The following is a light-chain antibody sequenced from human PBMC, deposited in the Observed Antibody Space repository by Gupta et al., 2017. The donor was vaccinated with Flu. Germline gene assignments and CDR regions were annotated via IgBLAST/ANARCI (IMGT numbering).Light chain of an antibody. CDR3: MLTYRGAWV. V-gene: IGLV7-46*01. Sequence: STGTVTNSHYPYWFQQKPCQAPRTLIYDTNNKQSWTPDRFSGSLLGGKAALTLSGAQPEDEADYYCMLTYRGAWVFGGGTKLTVL. CDR2: DTN. J-gene: IGLJ2*01. CDR1: TGTVTNSHY.